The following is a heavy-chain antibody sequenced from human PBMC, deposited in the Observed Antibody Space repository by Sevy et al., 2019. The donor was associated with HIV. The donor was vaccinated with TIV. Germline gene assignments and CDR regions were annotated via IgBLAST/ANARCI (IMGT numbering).Heavy chain of an antibody. J-gene: IGHJ6*02. CDR3: ARDAGGGTTNSGLDV. V-gene: IGHV1-2*06. Sequence: ASVKVSCKASGYTFTDECLHWVRQAPGEGLEWIGRIFPNSGVTKSAQRFRGRVTMTRDTSISTAYMELSGLRSGDTAVYYCARDAGGGTTNSGLDVWGQGTTVTVSS. CDR1: GYTFTDEC. D-gene: IGHD1-7*01. CDR2: IFPNSGVT.